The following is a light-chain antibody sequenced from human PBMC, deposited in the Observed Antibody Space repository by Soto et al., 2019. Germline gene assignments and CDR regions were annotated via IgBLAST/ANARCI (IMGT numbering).Light chain of an antibody. Sequence: EIVLTQSPGTLSLSPGERVTLSCRASQSVSSTYLAWYQQKPGQAPRLLIYGASSRAAGIPDRFSGSGSGTDFTLTINRVEPDDFAVYYCQQYGSSPWTFGQGTKVEIK. CDR3: QQYGSSPWT. J-gene: IGKJ1*01. CDR2: GAS. V-gene: IGKV3-20*01. CDR1: QSVSSTY.